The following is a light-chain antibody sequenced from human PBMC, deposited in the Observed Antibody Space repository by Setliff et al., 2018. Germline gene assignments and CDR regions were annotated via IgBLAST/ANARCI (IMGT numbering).Light chain of an antibody. J-gene: IGLJ1*01. V-gene: IGLV2-8*01. CDR2: EIT. CDR1: SSDVGAYNY. CDR3: SSYAASYNPYV. Sequence: QSALAQPPSASGSPGQSLTISRTGTSSDVGAYNYVSWYQQHPGKAPKLMIYEITKRPSGVPDRFSGSKSGNTASLTVSGLQADDEADYYCSSYAASYNPYVFGTGTKVTVL.